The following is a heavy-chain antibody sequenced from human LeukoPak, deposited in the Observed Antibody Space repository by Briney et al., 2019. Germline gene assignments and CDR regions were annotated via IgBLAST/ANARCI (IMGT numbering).Heavy chain of an antibody. D-gene: IGHD5-24*01. CDR3: ARLRDGYNYGDY. J-gene: IGHJ4*02. CDR1: GGSICSYY. CDR2: IYYSGST. V-gene: IGHV4-59*08. Sequence: SETLSLTCTVSGGSICSYYWSWIRQPPGKGLEWIGYIYYSGSTNYNPSLKSRVTISVDTSKNQFSLKLSSVTAADTAVYYCARLRDGYNYGDYWGQGTLVTVSS.